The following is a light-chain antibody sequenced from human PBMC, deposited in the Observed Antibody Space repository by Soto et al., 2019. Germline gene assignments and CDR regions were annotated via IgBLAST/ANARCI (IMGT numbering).Light chain of an antibody. CDR3: QQRSNWPIT. CDR1: QSVSSY. J-gene: IGKJ5*01. V-gene: IGKV3-11*01. CDR2: YAS. Sequence: EIVLTQSPATLSLSPGERATLSCRTSQSVSSYFAWYQQKPGRAPRLLIYYASNSATGIPARFIGSGSGTDFTLTISSLEPEDFAIYYCQQRSNWPITFGQGTRLEIK.